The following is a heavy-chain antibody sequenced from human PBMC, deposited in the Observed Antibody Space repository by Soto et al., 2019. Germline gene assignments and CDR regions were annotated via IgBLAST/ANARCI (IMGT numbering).Heavy chain of an antibody. J-gene: IGHJ6*02. Sequence: PSETLSLTCTVSGGSISSSSYYWGWIRQPPGKGLEWIGSIYYSGSTYYNPSLKSRVTISVDTSKNQFSLKLSSVTAADTAVYYCARQRYFTTGEGYPYYYSVMAVWGHGTTVPVS. V-gene: IGHV4-39*01. CDR2: IYYSGST. CDR1: GGSISSSSYY. CDR3: ARQRYFTTGEGYPYYYSVMAV. D-gene: IGHD2-8*01.